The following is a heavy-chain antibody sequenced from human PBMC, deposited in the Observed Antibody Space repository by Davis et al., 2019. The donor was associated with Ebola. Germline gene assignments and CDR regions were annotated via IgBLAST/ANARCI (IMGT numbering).Heavy chain of an antibody. Sequence: PGGSLRLSCAASGFSFSIYGMHWVRQAPGKGLEWVAGISYHGNYISYVDSVKGRFTISRDNSDNTLYLQMNNLRGDDTAVYYCAQEYWSNSGSYCTVFDHWGQGTLVTVSS. J-gene: IGHJ4*02. CDR2: ISYHGNYI. CDR3: AQEYWSNSGSYCTVFDH. CDR1: GFSFSIYG. V-gene: IGHV3-30*18. D-gene: IGHD3-10*01.